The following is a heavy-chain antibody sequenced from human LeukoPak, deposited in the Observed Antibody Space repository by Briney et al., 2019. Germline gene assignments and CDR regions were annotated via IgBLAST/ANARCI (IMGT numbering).Heavy chain of an antibody. J-gene: IGHJ4*02. CDR1: GFTVSSNY. Sequence: GGSLRLSCAASGFTVSSNYMSWVRQAPGKGLEWVSVIYSGGSTYYADSVKGRFTTSRDNSKNTLYLQMNSLRAEDTAVYYCARAMYYDFWSGLDYWGQGTLVTVSS. CDR2: IYSGGST. V-gene: IGHV3-53*01. CDR3: ARAMYYDFWSGLDY. D-gene: IGHD3-3*01.